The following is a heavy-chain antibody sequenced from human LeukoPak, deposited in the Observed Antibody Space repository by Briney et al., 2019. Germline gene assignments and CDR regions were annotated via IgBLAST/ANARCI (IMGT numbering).Heavy chain of an antibody. V-gene: IGHV3-23*01. Sequence: GGSLRLSCAASGFTFSSYAMSWVRQAPGKGLEWVSAISGSGGSTYYADSVKGRFTISRDNSKNTLYLQMNSLRAEDTAVYYCGRGTDGGEVDYWGQGTLVTVSS. D-gene: IGHD3-10*01. CDR2: ISGSGGST. J-gene: IGHJ4*02. CDR1: GFTFSSYA. CDR3: GRGTDGGEVDY.